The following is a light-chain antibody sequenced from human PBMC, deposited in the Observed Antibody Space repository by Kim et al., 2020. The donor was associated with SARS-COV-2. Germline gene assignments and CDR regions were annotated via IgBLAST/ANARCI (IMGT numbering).Light chain of an antibody. CDR3: SSYTSSNTLV. CDR1: SSDVGGYDY. Sequence: QSVLTQPASVSGSPGQSITISCTGTSSDVGGYDYVSWFQQHPGKAPKLMIYDVSKWPSGVSDRFSGSKSGNTASLTISGLQAEDEADYYCSSYTSSNTLVFGGGTQLTVL. J-gene: IGLJ3*02. CDR2: DVS. V-gene: IGLV2-14*01.